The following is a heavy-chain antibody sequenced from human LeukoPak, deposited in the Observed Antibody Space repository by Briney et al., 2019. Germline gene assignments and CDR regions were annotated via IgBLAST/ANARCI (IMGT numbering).Heavy chain of an antibody. CDR2: INHSGST. Sequence: PSETLSLTCAVYGGSFSGYYWSWIRQPPGKGLEWIGEINHSGSTNYNPSLKSRVTISVDTSKNQFSLKLSSVTAADTAVYYCARGRRYFDWLLFSYFDYWGQGTLVTVSS. CDR3: ARGRRYFDWLLFSYFDY. CDR1: GGSFSGYY. D-gene: IGHD3-9*01. V-gene: IGHV4-34*01. J-gene: IGHJ4*02.